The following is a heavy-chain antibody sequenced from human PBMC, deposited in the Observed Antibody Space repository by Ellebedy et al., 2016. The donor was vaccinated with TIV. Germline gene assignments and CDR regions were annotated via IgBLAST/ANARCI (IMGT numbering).Heavy chain of an antibody. V-gene: IGHV3-64*04. D-gene: IGHD6-13*01. Sequence: GGSLRLXCAASGFTFSSYAMHWVRQAPGKGLEYVSAISSNGGSTYYADSVKGRFTISRDNSKNTLYLQMNSLRAEDTAVYYCASWASSSWYFFDYWGQGTLVTVSS. J-gene: IGHJ4*02. CDR1: GFTFSSYA. CDR3: ASWASSSWYFFDY. CDR2: ISSNGGST.